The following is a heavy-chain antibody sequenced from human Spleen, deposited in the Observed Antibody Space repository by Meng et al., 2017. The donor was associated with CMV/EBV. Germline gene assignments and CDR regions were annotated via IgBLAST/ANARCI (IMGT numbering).Heavy chain of an antibody. Sequence: GESLKISCAASGFTFSNYGMHWVRQAPGKGLEWVAVIWYDGSNKDYADSVKGRFTISRDNSKNTLYLQMNSLRAEDTAVYYCVKYYGMDVWGQGTTVTVSS. J-gene: IGHJ6*02. CDR2: IWYDGSNK. CDR3: VKYYGMDV. V-gene: IGHV3-33*06. CDR1: GFTFSNYG.